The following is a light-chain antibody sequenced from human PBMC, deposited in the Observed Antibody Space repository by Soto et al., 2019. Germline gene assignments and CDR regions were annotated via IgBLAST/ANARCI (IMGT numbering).Light chain of an antibody. CDR3: QKYDTSPYD. Sequence: LTQSPGTLSLSPGEGAILSCRSSQSVIRNYLAWYQKKPGQAPRLLIYGASSRATGIPDRFSGSGSGTGFTLTISRLEPEDFAVYYCQKYDTSPYDFGQGTKLAI. CDR2: GAS. J-gene: IGKJ2*01. V-gene: IGKV3-20*01. CDR1: QSVIRNY.